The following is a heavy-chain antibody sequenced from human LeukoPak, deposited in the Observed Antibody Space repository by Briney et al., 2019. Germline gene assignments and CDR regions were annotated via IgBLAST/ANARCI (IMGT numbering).Heavy chain of an antibody. CDR3: ARDEWWRETYAFDI. J-gene: IGHJ3*02. V-gene: IGHV4-59*01. CDR1: GGSISSYY. D-gene: IGHD2-15*01. CDR2: IYYSGST. Sequence: SETLSLTCTVSGGSISSYYWSWIRQPPGKGLEWIGYIYYSGSTNYNPSLKSRVTISVDTSKNQFSLKLSSVTAADTAVYYCARDEWWRETYAFDIWGQGTMVTVPS.